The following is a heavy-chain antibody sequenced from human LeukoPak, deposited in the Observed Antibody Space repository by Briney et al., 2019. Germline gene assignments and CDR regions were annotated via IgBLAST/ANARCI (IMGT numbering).Heavy chain of an antibody. J-gene: IGHJ3*02. D-gene: IGHD3-3*01. CDR2: ISYGGST. Sequence: PSQTLSLTCAVSGGSISSGGYSWSWIRQPPGKGLEWIGYISYGGSTNFNPSLKSRVTISIDTSKKQFSLKLNYVTAADTAVYYCARETYYDFWSGYTMGGHAFDIWGQGTMVTVSS. CDR1: GGSISSGGYS. CDR3: ARETYYDFWSGYTMGGHAFDI. V-gene: IGHV4-61*08.